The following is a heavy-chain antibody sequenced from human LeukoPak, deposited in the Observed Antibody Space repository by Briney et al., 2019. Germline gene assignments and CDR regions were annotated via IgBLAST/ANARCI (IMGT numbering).Heavy chain of an antibody. CDR2: INSDRSST. J-gene: IGHJ6*03. D-gene: IGHD2-15*01. CDR3: ARSGVVVAATKIYYYYYYMDV. V-gene: IGHV3-74*01. Sequence: GGSLRLSCAASGFTFSSYWMHWVRQAPGKGLVWVSRINSDRSSTSYADSVKGRSTISRDNAKNTLYLQMNSLRAEDTAVYYCARSGVVVAATKIYYYYYYMDVWGKGTTVTVSS. CDR1: GFTFSSYW.